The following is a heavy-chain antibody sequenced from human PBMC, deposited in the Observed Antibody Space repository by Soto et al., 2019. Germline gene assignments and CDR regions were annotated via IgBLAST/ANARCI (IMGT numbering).Heavy chain of an antibody. V-gene: IGHV3-73*01. J-gene: IGHJ4*02. CDR2: IRSKANSYAT. Sequence: EVQLVESGGGLVQPGGSLKLSCAASGFTFSGSAMHWVRQASGKGLEWVGRIRSKANSYATAYAASVKGRFTISRDDSKNTAYLQMNSLKTEDTAVYYCTRRYHYGGNLVDYWGQGTLVTVSS. CDR1: GFTFSGSA. D-gene: IGHD4-17*01. CDR3: TRRYHYGGNLVDY.